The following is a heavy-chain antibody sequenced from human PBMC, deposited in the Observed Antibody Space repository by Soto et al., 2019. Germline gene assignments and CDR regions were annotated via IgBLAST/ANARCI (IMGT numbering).Heavy chain of an antibody. Sequence: QVQLQESGPGLVKPSETLSLTCALSGGSINSGDYYWSWIRQPPGKGLEWIGYIYYTGLPNYNPSLKSRVSISVDTSKNQFSLKLSSVTAADTALYYCARVTLHCEMTSCHPDAFDIWGQGTMVTVSS. V-gene: IGHV4-30-4*01. CDR2: IYYTGLP. CDR1: GGSINSGDYY. J-gene: IGHJ3*02. D-gene: IGHD2-2*01. CDR3: ARVTLHCEMTSCHPDAFDI.